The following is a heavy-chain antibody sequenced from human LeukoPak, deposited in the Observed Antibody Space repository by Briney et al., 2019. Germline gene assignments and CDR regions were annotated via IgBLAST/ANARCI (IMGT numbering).Heavy chain of an antibody. CDR1: GYTFTSYG. D-gene: IGHD3-10*01. V-gene: IGHV1-18*01. Sequence: GASVKASCKASGYTFTSYGISWVRQAPGQGLEWMGWISTYNGNTNYAQKLQDRVTMTTDTSTSTAYMELRSLRSDDTAVYYCARVSLDGSGKTGMDVWGQGTTVTVSS. CDR2: ISTYNGNT. CDR3: ARVSLDGSGKTGMDV. J-gene: IGHJ6*02.